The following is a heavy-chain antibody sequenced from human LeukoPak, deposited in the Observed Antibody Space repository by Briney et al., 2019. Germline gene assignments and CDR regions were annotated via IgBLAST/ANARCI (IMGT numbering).Heavy chain of an antibody. V-gene: IGHV3-23*01. CDR3: AKCGNSGCHLIDY. J-gene: IGHJ4*02. Sequence: GGSLRLSCAASGLTFDTYAMTWVRQAPGKGLEWVSCISGGGSSTYYADSVKGRFTISRDNSKSTLYLQMDSLRAEDTAVYYCAKCGNSGCHLIDYWGQGTLVTVSS. CDR1: GLTFDTYA. CDR2: ISGGGSST. D-gene: IGHD5-12*01.